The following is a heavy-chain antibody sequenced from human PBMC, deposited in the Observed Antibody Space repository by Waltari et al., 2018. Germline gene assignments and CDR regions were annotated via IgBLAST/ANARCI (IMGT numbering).Heavy chain of an antibody. CDR2: IRYGGSTK. CDR1: GFTFSSYG. V-gene: IGHV3-30*02. D-gene: IGHD5-12*01. J-gene: IGHJ5*02. Sequence: QVQLVESGGGVVQPGGSLRLSCAAPGFTFSSYGMHWVRQAPGKGLEWVAFIRYGGSTKYYSDSVKGLFTISRDNSKHTLYLQMNSLAAEDTAVYYCAKDQSGLRDFSWFDPWGQGTLVTVSS. CDR3: AKDQSGLRDFSWFDP.